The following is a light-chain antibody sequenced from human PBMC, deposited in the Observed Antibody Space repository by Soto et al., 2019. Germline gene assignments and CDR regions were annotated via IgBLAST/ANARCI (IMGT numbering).Light chain of an antibody. CDR1: SSNIGSNY. V-gene: IGLV1-47*01. J-gene: IGLJ2*01. CDR2: RSN. Sequence: QSVLTQPPSASGTSGQRDTISCSGSSSNIGSNYVYWYQQLPGTAPKLLIYRSNQRPSGVPDRFSGSKSGTSASLAISGLRSEDEADYYCAAWDDSLSDVVFGGGTKLTVL. CDR3: AAWDDSLSDVV.